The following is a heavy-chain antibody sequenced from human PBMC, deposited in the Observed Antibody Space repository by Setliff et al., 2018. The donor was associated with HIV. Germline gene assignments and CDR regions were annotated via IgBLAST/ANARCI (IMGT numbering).Heavy chain of an antibody. Sequence: ASVKVSCKASGYTFTGYYMHWVRQAPGQGLEWMGWINPNSGGTNYAQNFQGRVTMTIDTSTSTAYMELRSLRSDDTAVYYCARDVEHMMDVWGQGTTVTVSS. CDR1: GYTFTGYY. J-gene: IGHJ6*02. V-gene: IGHV1-2*02. CDR2: INPNSGGT. CDR3: ARDVEHMMDV.